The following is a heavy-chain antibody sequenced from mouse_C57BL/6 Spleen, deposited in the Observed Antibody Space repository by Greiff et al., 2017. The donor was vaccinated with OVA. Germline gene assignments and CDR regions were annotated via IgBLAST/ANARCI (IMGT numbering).Heavy chain of an antibody. CDR3: VREAYGSSPWFAY. D-gene: IGHD1-1*01. CDR2: IRSKSNNYAT. J-gene: IGHJ3*01. V-gene: IGHV10-1*01. Sequence: EVMLVESGGGLVQPKGSLKLSCAASGFSFNTYAMNWVRQAPGKGLEWVARIRSKSNNYATYYADSVKDRFTISRDDSESMLYLQMNNLKTEETAMYYCVREAYGSSPWFAYWGQGTLVTVSA. CDR1: GFSFNTYA.